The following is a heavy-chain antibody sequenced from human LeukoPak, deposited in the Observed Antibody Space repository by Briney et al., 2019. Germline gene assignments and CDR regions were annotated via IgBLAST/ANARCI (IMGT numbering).Heavy chain of an antibody. V-gene: IGHV3-74*01. D-gene: IGHD4-17*01. CDR3: VRDSSVTRMDV. Sequence: PGGSLRLSCAASGFTFSSDWMHWVRQAPGEGLVWVSRITNDASSTSYADSVKGRFTISRDNAKNTLYLEMSSLRAEDTAVYYCVRDSSVTRMDVWGKGTTVTVFS. J-gene: IGHJ6*04. CDR1: GFTFSSDW. CDR2: ITNDASST.